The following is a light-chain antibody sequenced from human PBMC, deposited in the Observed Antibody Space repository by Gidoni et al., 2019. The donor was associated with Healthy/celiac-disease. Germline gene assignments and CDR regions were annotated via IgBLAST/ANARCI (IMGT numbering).Light chain of an antibody. J-gene: IGKJ3*01. Sequence: DIQMTQSPSSLSASVGDRVTITCQASQDISNYLNWYQQKPGKAPKLLIYDASNLETGVPSRFSGSGSGTDFTFTISSLQHEDIATYYCQQYDNLPITFXPXTKVDIK. V-gene: IGKV1-33*01. CDR2: DAS. CDR3: QQYDNLPIT. CDR1: QDISNY.